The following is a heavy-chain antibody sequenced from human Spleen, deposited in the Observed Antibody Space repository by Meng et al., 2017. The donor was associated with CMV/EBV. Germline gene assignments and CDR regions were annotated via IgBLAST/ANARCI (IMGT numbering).Heavy chain of an antibody. D-gene: IGHD2-8*01. CDR3: ASGPSYAY. CDR2: INPNSGDT. V-gene: IGHV1-2*02. CDR1: GYTFTGYY. J-gene: IGHJ4*02. Sequence: SVKVSCKASGYTFTGYYTHWVRQAPGQGLEWMGWINPNSGDTNYAQKFQGRVIMTRDTPISTAYMELSRLRSDDTAVYYCASGPSYAYWGQGTLVTVSS.